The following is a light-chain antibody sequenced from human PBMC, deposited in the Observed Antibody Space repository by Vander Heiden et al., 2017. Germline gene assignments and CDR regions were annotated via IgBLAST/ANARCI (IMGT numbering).Light chain of an antibody. CDR1: SSDVGGYNL. V-gene: IGLV2-23*02. J-gene: IGLJ1*01. CDR3: CSDAGSSSYV. Sequence: QSALTQPASVSGSPGPSISISCPGSSSDVGGYNLVSWYQQYPAKAPKVIIYDVTQRPAGVAHRFSGSKSGNTASLTISGRQAEDEAVYYCCSDAGSSSYVFGSGTNVTV. CDR2: DVT.